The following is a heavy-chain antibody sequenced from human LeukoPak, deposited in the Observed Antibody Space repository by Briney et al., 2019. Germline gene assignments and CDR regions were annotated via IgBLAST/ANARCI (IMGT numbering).Heavy chain of an antibody. CDR2: MNPNSGNT. D-gene: IGHD5-18*01. CDR1: GYTFTDYY. Sequence: ASVKVSCKASGYTFTDYYMHWVRQAPGQGLEWMGWMNPNSGNTGYAQKFQGRVTITRNTSISTAYMELSSLRSEDTAVYYCARRFWYSYGYFYLDYWGQGTLVTVSS. J-gene: IGHJ4*02. V-gene: IGHV1-8*03. CDR3: ARRFWYSYGYFYLDY.